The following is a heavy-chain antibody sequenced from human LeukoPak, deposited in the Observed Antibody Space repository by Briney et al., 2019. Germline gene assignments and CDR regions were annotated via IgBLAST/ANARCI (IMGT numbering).Heavy chain of an antibody. CDR2: INTDGTVT. D-gene: IGHD3-22*01. Sequence: GSLRLSCAASGFTFSKYWMLWVRQAPGKGLESVSRINTDGTVTTYADSVKGRFTVSRDNADNTMFLQMNSLRAEDTGVYYCARLRRNSDKSGFYYYYDYWGQGTLVTVSS. CDR1: GFTFSKYW. CDR3: ARLRRNSDKSGFYYYYDY. J-gene: IGHJ4*02. V-gene: IGHV3-74*01.